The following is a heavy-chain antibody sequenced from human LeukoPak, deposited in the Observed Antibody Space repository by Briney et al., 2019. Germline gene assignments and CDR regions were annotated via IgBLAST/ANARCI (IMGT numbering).Heavy chain of an antibody. D-gene: IGHD4-17*01. V-gene: IGHV3-7*01. Sequence: GGSLLLSCAASGFTFSTYWMSWVRQAPGKGLEWVANIKQDGSEKHYVDSVKGRFTISRDNSKNTLYLQMNSLRAEDTAVYYCARDYGDYHKMLDYWGQGTLVTVSS. CDR3: ARDYGDYHKMLDY. CDR1: GFTFSTYW. J-gene: IGHJ4*02. CDR2: IKQDGSEK.